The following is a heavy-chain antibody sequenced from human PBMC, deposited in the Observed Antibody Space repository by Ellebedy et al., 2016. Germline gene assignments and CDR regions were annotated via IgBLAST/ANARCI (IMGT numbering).Heavy chain of an antibody. D-gene: IGHD3-10*01. J-gene: IGHJ4*02. Sequence: GESLKISXAASGFRFGDFAMNWVRLAPGKGLEWVSGIIGSGDATYYGDSVKGRFTISRDNSKNTLFLSMSSLRAEDTAIYYCAKSAAYYFGSGRENFDSWGQGTLVTVSS. CDR3: AKSAAYYFGSGRENFDS. V-gene: IGHV3-23*02. CDR1: GFRFGDFA. CDR2: IIGSGDAT.